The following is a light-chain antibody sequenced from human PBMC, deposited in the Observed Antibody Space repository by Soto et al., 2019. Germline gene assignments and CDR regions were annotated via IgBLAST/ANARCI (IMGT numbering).Light chain of an antibody. CDR1: SSNIETNY. J-gene: IGLJ7*01. V-gene: IGLV1-47*01. Sequence: QSVLTQPPSAYGTPGQRVTISCSGSSSNIETNYVYWYQQLPGAAPKLLIYRSDQRPSGVPDRFSGSKSGTSASLAISGLRSEDEADYYCAAWDDSLSGAVFGGGTQLTVL. CDR2: RSD. CDR3: AAWDDSLSGAV.